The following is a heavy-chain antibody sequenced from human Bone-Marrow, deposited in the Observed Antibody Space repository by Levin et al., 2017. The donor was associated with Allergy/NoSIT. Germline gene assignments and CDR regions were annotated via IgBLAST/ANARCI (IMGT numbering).Heavy chain of an antibody. CDR2: VTNKAGSYST. V-gene: IGHV3-72*01. J-gene: IGHJ4*02. CDR3: ACTVVGAGNLDY. D-gene: IGHD1-14*01. CDR1: GFSFSDKH. Sequence: PGGSLRLSCAASGFSFSDKHMDWVRQAPGKGLEWVGRVTNKAGSYSTEYAAAVKGRFTISRDDSVNSLYLQMNSLKTEDTAVYYCACTVVGAGNLDYWGQGTLVTVSS.